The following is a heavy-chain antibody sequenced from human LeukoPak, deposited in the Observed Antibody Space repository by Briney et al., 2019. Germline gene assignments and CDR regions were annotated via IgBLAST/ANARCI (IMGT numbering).Heavy chain of an antibody. J-gene: IGHJ4*02. V-gene: IGHV4-59*01. CDR1: GGSISSYY. CDR2: IYYSGST. Sequence: SETLSLTCTVSGGSISSYYWSWIRQPPGKGLEWIGYIYYSGSTNYNPSLKSRVTISVDTSKNQFSLKLSSVTAADTAVYYCARAEYEYSSSSLDYWGQGTLVTVSS. CDR3: ARAEYEYSSSSLDY. D-gene: IGHD6-6*01.